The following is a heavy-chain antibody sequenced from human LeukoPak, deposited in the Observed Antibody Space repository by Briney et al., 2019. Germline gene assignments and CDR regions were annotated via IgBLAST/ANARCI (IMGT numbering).Heavy chain of an antibody. Sequence: ASVKVSCKASGYTFNSYYMHWVRQAPGQGLEWMGIINPSGGGTSYAQKFQGRVTMTRDTSTSTVYMVLSSLRSEDTAVYYCARDYAGSSSWNWFDPWGQGTLVTVSS. CDR1: GYTFNSYY. V-gene: IGHV1-46*02. CDR3: ARDYAGSSSWNWFDP. D-gene: IGHD6-13*01. CDR2: INPSGGGT. J-gene: IGHJ5*02.